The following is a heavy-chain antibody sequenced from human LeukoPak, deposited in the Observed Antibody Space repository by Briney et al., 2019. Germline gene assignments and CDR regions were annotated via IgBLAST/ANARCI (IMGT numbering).Heavy chain of an antibody. CDR1: GFTFNNYA. CDR3: ARDPGAFPYFFDC. Sequence: GGSLRLSCAASGFTFNNYALTWIRQTPGKGLECVSAISGDGVSPYYADSVRGRFTISRDNSKNTLYLQMNSLRVEDTAVYFCARDPGAFPYFFDCWGQGTLVTVSS. D-gene: IGHD4/OR15-4a*01. V-gene: IGHV3-23*01. J-gene: IGHJ4*02. CDR2: ISGDGVSP.